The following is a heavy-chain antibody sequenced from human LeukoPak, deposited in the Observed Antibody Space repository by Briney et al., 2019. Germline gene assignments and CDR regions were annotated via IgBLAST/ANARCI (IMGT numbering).Heavy chain of an antibody. J-gene: IGHJ5*02. CDR2: ISGSGGST. D-gene: IGHD2-2*02. Sequence: TGGSLRLSCAASGFTFSSYAMSWVRQAPGKGLEWVLAISGSGGSTYYADSVKGRFTISRDNSKNTLYLQMNSLRAEDTAVYYCAKTVVVPAAIDWFDPWGQGTLVTVSS. V-gene: IGHV3-23*01. CDR3: AKTVVVPAAIDWFDP. CDR1: GFTFSSYA.